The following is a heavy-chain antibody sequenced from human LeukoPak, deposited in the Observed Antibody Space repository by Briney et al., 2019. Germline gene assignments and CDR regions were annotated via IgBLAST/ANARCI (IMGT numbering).Heavy chain of an antibody. D-gene: IGHD4-17*01. CDR3: ARERGYGDCFDY. J-gene: IGHJ4*02. CDR2: INAGNGNT. V-gene: IGHV1-3*03. CDR1: GYTFTSYA. Sequence: ASVKVSCKASGYTFTSYAMHWVRQAPGQRLEWMGWINAGNGNTKYSQEFQGRVTITRDTSASTAYMELSSLRSEDMAVYYCARERGYGDCFDYWGQGTLVTVSS.